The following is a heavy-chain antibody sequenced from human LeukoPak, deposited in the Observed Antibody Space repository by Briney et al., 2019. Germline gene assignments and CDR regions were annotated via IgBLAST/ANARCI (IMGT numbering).Heavy chain of an antibody. V-gene: IGHV3-21*06. J-gene: IGHJ4*02. D-gene: IGHD1-26*01. CDR1: GFTFSSYG. CDR3: ARVGIVGATTGFDY. CDR2: ITGSSSYI. Sequence: GGSLRLSCAASGFTFSSYGMHWVRQAPGKGLEWVSSITGSSSYIYYADSLKGRFTISRDNAKNSLYLQMNSLRAEDTAVYYCARVGIVGATTGFDYWGQGTLVTVSS.